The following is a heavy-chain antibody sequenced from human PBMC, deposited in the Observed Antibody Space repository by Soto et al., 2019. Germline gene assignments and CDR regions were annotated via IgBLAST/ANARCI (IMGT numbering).Heavy chain of an antibody. Sequence: GGSLRLSCATSGYAFEDYAMHWVRQVPGKGLEWVSLISWDGESTYYADPVKGRFTVSRDNSEKSLYLQMNSVRVDDTALYYCAKVGQLDITTGHAYFDHWGQGTLVTVSS. CDR2: ISWDGEST. V-gene: IGHV3-43D*04. CDR1: GYAFEDYA. CDR3: AKVGQLDITTGHAYFDH. J-gene: IGHJ4*02. D-gene: IGHD5-12*01.